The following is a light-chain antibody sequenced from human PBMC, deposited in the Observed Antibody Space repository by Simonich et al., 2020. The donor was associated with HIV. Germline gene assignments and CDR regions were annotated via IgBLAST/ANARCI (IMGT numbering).Light chain of an antibody. CDR2: DVS. CDR1: SSDVGGYNY. Sequence: QSALTQPASVSGSPGQSITISCTGTSSDVGGYNYVSWYQHHPGKATKLMIYDVSKRPSGVSSRFSGAKAGNTASLTISGLQAEDESDYYCSSYTSGPTYVVFGGGTKLTVL. J-gene: IGLJ2*01. V-gene: IGLV2-14*03. CDR3: SSYTSGPTYVV.